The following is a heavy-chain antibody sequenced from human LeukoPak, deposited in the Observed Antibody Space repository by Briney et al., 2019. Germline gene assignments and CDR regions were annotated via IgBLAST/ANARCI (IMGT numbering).Heavy chain of an antibody. CDR3: ARDREHDFWSGYYFSEDYYYGMDV. J-gene: IGHJ6*02. D-gene: IGHD3-3*01. V-gene: IGHV3-30-3*01. CDR2: ISYDGSNK. Sequence: GRSLRLSCAASGFTFSSYAMHWVRQAPGKGLEGVAVISYDGSNKYYADSVRGRFTISRDNSKNTLYLQMNSLRAEDTAVYYCARDREHDFWSGYYFSEDYYYGMDVWGQGTTVTVSS. CDR1: GFTFSSYA.